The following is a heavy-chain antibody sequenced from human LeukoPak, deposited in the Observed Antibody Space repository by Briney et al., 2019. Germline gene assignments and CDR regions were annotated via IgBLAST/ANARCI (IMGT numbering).Heavy chain of an antibody. Sequence: GASVKVSCKASGYTFTSYGISWVRQAPGQGLEWMGWISAYNGNTNYAQKLQGRVTMTTDTSTSTAYMELRCLRSDDTAVYYCARDSGNTMVRGVQNLYYYYGMDVWGQGTTVTVSS. CDR1: GYTFTSYG. D-gene: IGHD3-10*01. CDR3: ARDSGNTMVRGVQNLYYYYGMDV. J-gene: IGHJ6*02. CDR2: ISAYNGNT. V-gene: IGHV1-18*01.